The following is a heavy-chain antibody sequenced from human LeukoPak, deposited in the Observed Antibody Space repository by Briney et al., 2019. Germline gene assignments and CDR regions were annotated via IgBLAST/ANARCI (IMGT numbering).Heavy chain of an antibody. CDR1: GGSISSGGYY. Sequence: SQTLSLTCTVSGGSISSGGYYWSWIRQHPGKGLEWNGYIYYSGSTYYHPSLKSRVTISVDTSKNQFSLKLSSVTAADTAVYYCARDTGGGGSLYYFDYWGQGTLVTVSS. CDR3: ARDTGGGGSLYYFDY. CDR2: IYYSGST. V-gene: IGHV4-31*03. D-gene: IGHD3-16*01. J-gene: IGHJ4*02.